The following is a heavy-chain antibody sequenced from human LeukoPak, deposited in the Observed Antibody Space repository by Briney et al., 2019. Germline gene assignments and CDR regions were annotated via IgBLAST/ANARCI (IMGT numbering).Heavy chain of an antibody. CDR2: ISAYNGNT. D-gene: IGHD3-22*01. CDR3: ARSDDYYDSNGPGDY. CDR1: GYTFTSYG. Sequence: ASVKVSCKASGYTFTSYGISWVRQAPGQGLEWMGWISAYNGNTNYAQKLQGRVTMTTDTSTSTAYMELRSLRSDDTAVYYCARSDDYYDSNGPGDYWGQGTLVTVSS. V-gene: IGHV1-18*01. J-gene: IGHJ4*02.